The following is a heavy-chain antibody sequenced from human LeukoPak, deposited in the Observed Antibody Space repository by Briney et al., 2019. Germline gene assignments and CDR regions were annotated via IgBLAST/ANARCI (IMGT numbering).Heavy chain of an antibody. D-gene: IGHD5-18*01. CDR2: INQDESRM. Sequence: QPGGSLRLSCAGSGFTFNRHWMSWVRQAPGKGLEWVASINQDESRMHYVDSVKGRFIISRDNAKNSLYLQMNSLRAEDTAVYYCARGGGQLWFSYWGQGTLVTVSS. V-gene: IGHV3-7*03. J-gene: IGHJ4*02. CDR1: GFTFNRHW. CDR3: ARGGGQLWFSY.